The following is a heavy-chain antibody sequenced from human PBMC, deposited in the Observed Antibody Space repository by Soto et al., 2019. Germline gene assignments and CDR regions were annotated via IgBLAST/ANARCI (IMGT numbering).Heavy chain of an antibody. CDR1: GGSISSYY. J-gene: IGHJ5*02. Sequence: SETLSLTCTVSGGSISSYYWSWIRQPPGKGLEWIGYIYCSGSTNYNPSLKSRVTISVDTSKNQFSLKLSSVTAADTAVYYCARGGRWELEPWGFDPWGQGTLVTVPQ. CDR3: ARGGRWELEPWGFDP. V-gene: IGHV4-59*01. CDR2: IYCSGST. D-gene: IGHD1-1*01.